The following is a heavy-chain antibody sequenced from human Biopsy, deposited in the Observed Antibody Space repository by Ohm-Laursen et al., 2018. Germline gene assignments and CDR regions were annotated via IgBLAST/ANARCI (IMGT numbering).Heavy chain of an antibody. CDR1: GGSFCGYY. CDR2: INHSGST. J-gene: IGHJ4*02. V-gene: IGHV4-34*01. D-gene: IGHD6-19*01. Sequence: SQTLSLTCAVYGGSFCGYYWSWIRQPPGQRLEWIGEINHSGSTNYNPSLKSRVTISVDTSKNQFSLKMTTVTAADTAVYYCARGGLRAVARFDYWGQGTLVTVSS. CDR3: ARGGLRAVARFDY.